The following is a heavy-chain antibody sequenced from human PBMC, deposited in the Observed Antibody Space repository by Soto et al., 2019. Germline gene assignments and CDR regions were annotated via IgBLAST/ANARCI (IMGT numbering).Heavy chain of an antibody. D-gene: IGHD5-12*01. CDR3: AKGSRGYSGYDYYYYGMDV. V-gene: IGHV3-43D*03. CDR1: GFTFDDYA. J-gene: IGHJ6*02. CDR2: ISWDGGST. Sequence: GGSLRLSCAASGFTFDDYAMHWVRQAPGKGLEWVSLISWDGGSTYYADSVKGRFTISRDSSKNSLYLQMNSLRAEDTALYYCAKGSRGYSGYDYYYYGMDVWGQGTTVTVSS.